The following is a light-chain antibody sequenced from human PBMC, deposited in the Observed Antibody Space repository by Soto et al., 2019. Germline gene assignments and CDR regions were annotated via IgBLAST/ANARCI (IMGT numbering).Light chain of an antibody. Sequence: EIVMTQSPATLSVSPGERANLSCRASQSIHSNLAWYQQKPGQAPRLLIYGASTRATGVPARFSGSGSGTEFTLTISSLQSEDFAVYYCQQYSNWWSFGQGTKVDIK. V-gene: IGKV3-15*01. CDR3: QQYSNWWS. J-gene: IGKJ1*01. CDR1: QSIHSN. CDR2: GAS.